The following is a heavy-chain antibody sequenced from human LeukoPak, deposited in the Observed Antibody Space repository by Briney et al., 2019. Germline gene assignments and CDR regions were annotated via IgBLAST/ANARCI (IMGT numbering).Heavy chain of an antibody. CDR3: ARVIAGINAFDI. J-gene: IGHJ3*02. V-gene: IGHV3-7*03. CDR1: GFTFSSYW. Sequence: GGSLRLSCAASGFTFSSYWMSWVRQAPGKGLEWVANIKQDGSEKYYVDSVKGRFTISRDNSKNTLYLQMNSLRAEDTAVYYCARVIAGINAFDIWGQGTMVTVSS. CDR2: IKQDGSEK. D-gene: IGHD5-24*01.